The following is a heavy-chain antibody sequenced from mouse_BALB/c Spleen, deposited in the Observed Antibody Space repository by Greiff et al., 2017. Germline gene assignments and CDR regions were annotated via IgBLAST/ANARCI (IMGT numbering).Heavy chain of an antibody. CDR1: GFTFSSFG. Sequence: EVKVVESGGGLVQPGGSRKLSCAASGFTFSSFGMHWVRQAPEKGLEWVAYISSGSSTIYYADTVKGRFTISRDNPKNTLFLQMTSLRSEDTAMYYCASTSPFAYWGQGTLVTVSA. V-gene: IGHV5-17*02. CDR2: ISSGSSTI. CDR3: ASTSPFAY. J-gene: IGHJ3*01. D-gene: IGHD2-1*01.